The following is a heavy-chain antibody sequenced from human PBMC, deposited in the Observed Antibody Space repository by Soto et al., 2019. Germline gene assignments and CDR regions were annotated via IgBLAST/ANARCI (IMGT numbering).Heavy chain of an antibody. CDR3: ARERTGTTSMDV. V-gene: IGHV1-8*01. D-gene: IGHD1-1*01. Sequence: QVQLVQSGAEVKKPGASVKVSCKASGYTFTSYDINWVRQATGQGLGWRGWMNPNSGNTGYAQKFQGRVTMTRNTSISTAYMELSSLRSEDTAVYYCARERTGTTSMDVWGQGTTVTVSS. J-gene: IGHJ6*02. CDR1: GYTFTSYD. CDR2: MNPNSGNT.